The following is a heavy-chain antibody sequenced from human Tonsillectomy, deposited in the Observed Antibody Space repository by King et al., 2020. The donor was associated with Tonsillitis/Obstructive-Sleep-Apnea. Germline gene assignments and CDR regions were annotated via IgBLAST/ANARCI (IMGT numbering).Heavy chain of an antibody. CDR2: SRPYNGDT. J-gene: IGHJ1*01. V-gene: IGHV1-18*01. CDR3: ARDYYDRSGYYHGYFPH. D-gene: IGHD3-22*01. CDR1: GYTFTNYD. Sequence: VQLVESGAEVKKPGASVKVSCKASGYTFTNYDITWVRQAPGQGLEWMGWSRPYNGDTNYAQKLQGRVTMTSDTSTSTAYMELRSLRSDDTAVYYCARDYYDRSGYYHGYFPHWGQGTLVTGSS.